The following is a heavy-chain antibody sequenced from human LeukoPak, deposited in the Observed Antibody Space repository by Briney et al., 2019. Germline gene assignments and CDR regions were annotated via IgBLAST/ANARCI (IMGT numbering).Heavy chain of an antibody. V-gene: IGHV1-2*02. J-gene: IGHJ3*02. CDR2: INPNSGGT. Sequence: ASVKVSCKASGYTFTAYFTHWVRQAPGQGLEWMGRINPNSGGTNFVQRFQGSVTMTRDTSISTAYMELSRLTSDDTAVYFCARARGTNDAFDIWGQGTMVTVSS. CDR1: GYTFTAYF. D-gene: IGHD1-7*01. CDR3: ARARGTNDAFDI.